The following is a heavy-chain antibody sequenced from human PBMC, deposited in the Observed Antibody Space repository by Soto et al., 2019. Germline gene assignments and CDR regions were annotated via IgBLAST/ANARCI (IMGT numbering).Heavy chain of an antibody. V-gene: IGHV3-20*01. CDR3: AEYRKLWWWYLLVFDY. J-gene: IGHJ4*02. CDR1: GFIFDDYG. CDR2: VNWNGGRT. D-gene: IGHD2-15*01. Sequence: EVQLVESGGGVVRPGGSLRLSCAASGFIFDDYGMSWVRQAPGKGLEWVSGVNWNGGRTGYADSVKGRFTISRDNAKDSLYLQMDNLRGEDTALYHCAEYRKLWWWYLLVFDYWGQGTLVTVSS.